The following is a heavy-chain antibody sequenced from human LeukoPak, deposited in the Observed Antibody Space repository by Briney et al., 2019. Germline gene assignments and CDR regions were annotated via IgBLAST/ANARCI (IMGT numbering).Heavy chain of an antibody. D-gene: IGHD1-26*01. CDR1: GFTFSSYA. CDR3: AKDRSLNRVGATPFDY. J-gene: IGHJ4*02. Sequence: PGGSVRLSCAASGFTFSSYAMSWVRQAPGKGLEWVSAISGSGGSTYYADSVKGRFTISRDNSKNTLYLQMNSLRAEDTAVYYCAKDRSLNRVGATPFDYWGQGTLVTVSS. CDR2: ISGSGGST. V-gene: IGHV3-23*01.